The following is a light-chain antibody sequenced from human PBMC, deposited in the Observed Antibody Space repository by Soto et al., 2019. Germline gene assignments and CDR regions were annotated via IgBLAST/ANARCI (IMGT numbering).Light chain of an antibody. J-gene: IGKJ4*01. Sequence: EDVLTQSPVTLSLSPGDRATLSCRASQTIDRFLAWYQQKPGQAPRLLIYDASNRATGIPARFSGSGSGTDFNLTISSLDPEDFAVYYCQQRRTWPLTFGGGTKVEIK. CDR2: DAS. CDR3: QQRRTWPLT. CDR1: QTIDRF. V-gene: IGKV3-11*01.